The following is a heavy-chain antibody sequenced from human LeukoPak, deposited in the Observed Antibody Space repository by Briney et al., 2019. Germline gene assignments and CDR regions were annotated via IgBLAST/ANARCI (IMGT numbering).Heavy chain of an antibody. CDR1: GFTFSSYE. CDR3: AKDGVAGKIMYYFDY. D-gene: IGHD6-19*01. CDR2: ISGRAGST. V-gene: IGHV3-23*01. Sequence: GSLRLSCAASGFTFSSYEMNWVRQAPGKGLEWVSAISGRAGSTSYADSVKGRFTISRDNSKNTLYLQMNSLRAEDTAVYYCAKDGVAGKIMYYFDYWGQGTLVTVSS. J-gene: IGHJ4*02.